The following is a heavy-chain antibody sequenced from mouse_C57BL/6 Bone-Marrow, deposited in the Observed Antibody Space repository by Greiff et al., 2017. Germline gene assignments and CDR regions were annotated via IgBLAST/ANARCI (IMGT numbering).Heavy chain of an antibody. CDR2: IHPSDSDT. Sequence: QVQLKQPGAELVKPGASVKVSCKASGYTFTSYWMHWVKQRPGQGLEWIGRIHPSDSDTNYNQKFKGKATLTVDKSSSTAYMQLSSLTSEDSAVYYCAISDDYDKDSWYFDVWGTGTTVTVSS. V-gene: IGHV1-74*01. CDR3: AISDDYDKDSWYFDV. J-gene: IGHJ1*03. D-gene: IGHD2-4*01. CDR1: GYTFTSYW.